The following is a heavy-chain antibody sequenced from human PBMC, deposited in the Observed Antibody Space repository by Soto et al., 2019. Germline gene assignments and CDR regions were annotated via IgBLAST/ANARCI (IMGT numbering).Heavy chain of an antibody. J-gene: IGHJ5*02. V-gene: IGHV3-33*01. Sequence: QVQLVESGGGVVQPGRSLRLSCAASGFTFSSYGMHWVRQAPGKGLEWVAVIWNDGSNKYYADSVKGRFTISRDNSKNTLYLQMNSLRAEDTAVYYCAREVGGGYGYDNWFDPWGQGTLVTVSS. CDR1: GFTFSSYG. CDR3: AREVGGGYGYDNWFDP. CDR2: IWNDGSNK. D-gene: IGHD5-18*01.